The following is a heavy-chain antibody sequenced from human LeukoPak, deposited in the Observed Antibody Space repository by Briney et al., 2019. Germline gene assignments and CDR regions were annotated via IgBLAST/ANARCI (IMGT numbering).Heavy chain of an antibody. V-gene: IGHV1-69*05. D-gene: IGHD2-21*02. CDR3: ARLGPYCGGDCYSSAGY. CDR2: IIPIFGTA. Sequence: SVPFSCKASVGTFISYAISWVRQPPGQGVEWVGGIIPIFGTANYVQKYQGRVTITTDESTSTAYMELSSLRSEDTAVYYCARLGPYCGGDCYSSAGYWGQGTLVTVSS. CDR1: VGTFISYA. J-gene: IGHJ4*02.